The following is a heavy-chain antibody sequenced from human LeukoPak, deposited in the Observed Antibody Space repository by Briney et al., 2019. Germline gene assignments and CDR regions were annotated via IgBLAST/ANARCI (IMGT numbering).Heavy chain of an antibody. CDR1: GFTVSSNY. V-gene: IGHV3-53*01. CDR3: ARATTPYYFDY. CDR2: IYTGGRT. D-gene: IGHD1-26*01. J-gene: IGHJ4*02. Sequence: GGSLRLSCAASGFTVSSNYMTWVRQAPGKGLEWVSVIYTGGRTYYADSVKSRFTISRDNSKNTLYLQMNSLRAEDTAVYYCARATTPYYFDYWGQGTLVTVSS.